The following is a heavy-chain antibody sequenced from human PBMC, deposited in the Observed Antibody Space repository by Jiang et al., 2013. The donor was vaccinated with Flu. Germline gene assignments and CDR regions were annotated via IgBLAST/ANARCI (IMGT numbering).Heavy chain of an antibody. Sequence: KPTQTLTLTCTFSGFSLSTNGVGVGWVRQPPGKALECLALIYWDDDKRYSPSLRSRLTITKDTSKSQVVLTMTNMDPVDTGTYYCAHSVRGSYPYYYYYGMDVWGQGTTVTVSS. J-gene: IGHJ6*02. D-gene: IGHD1-26*01. CDR2: IYWDDDK. CDR3: AHSVRGSYPYYYYYGMDV. CDR1: GFSLSTNGVG. V-gene: IGHV2-5*02.